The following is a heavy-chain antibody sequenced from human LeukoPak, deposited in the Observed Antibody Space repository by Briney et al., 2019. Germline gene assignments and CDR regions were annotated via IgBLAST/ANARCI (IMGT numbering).Heavy chain of an antibody. J-gene: IGHJ4*02. Sequence: SETLSLTCTVSGGSISSSSYYWGWIRQPPGKGLEWTESIYYSGNNYYNPYHQSRVTISVDTSKNHFSLKLSSVTAADPAVYYCASPLIAVAGSFDYWGQGTLVTVSS. D-gene: IGHD6-19*01. CDR1: GGSISSSSYY. CDR2: IYYSGNN. CDR3: ASPLIAVAGSFDY. V-gene: IGHV4-39*02.